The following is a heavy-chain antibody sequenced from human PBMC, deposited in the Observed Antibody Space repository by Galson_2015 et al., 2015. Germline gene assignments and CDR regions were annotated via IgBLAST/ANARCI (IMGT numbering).Heavy chain of an antibody. Sequence: SLRLSCAASGFTFDDYAMHWVRQAPGKGLEWVSGISWNSGSIGYADSVKGRFTISRDNAKNSLYLQMNSLRAEDTALYYCAKAQDSSGPLDVWGQGTTVTVSS. CDR3: AKAQDSSGPLDV. V-gene: IGHV3-9*01. J-gene: IGHJ6*02. CDR1: GFTFDDYA. CDR2: ISWNSGSI. D-gene: IGHD3-22*01.